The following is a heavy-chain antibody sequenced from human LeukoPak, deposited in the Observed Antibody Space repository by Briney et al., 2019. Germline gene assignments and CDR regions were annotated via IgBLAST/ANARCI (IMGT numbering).Heavy chain of an antibody. CDR2: IYHSGST. Sequence: SETLSLTCAVSGGSISSGGYSWSWIRQPPGKGLEWIGYIYHSGSTYYNPSLKSRVTISVDRSKNQFSLKLSSVTAADTAVYYCARDALRKQYYYGSGSSNWFDPWGQGTLVTVSS. CDR1: GGSISSGGYS. D-gene: IGHD3-10*01. J-gene: IGHJ5*02. CDR3: ARDALRKQYYYGSGSSNWFDP. V-gene: IGHV4-30-2*01.